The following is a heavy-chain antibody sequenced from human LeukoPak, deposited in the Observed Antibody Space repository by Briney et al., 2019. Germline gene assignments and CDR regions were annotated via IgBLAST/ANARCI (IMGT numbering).Heavy chain of an antibody. CDR2: IKSDGSST. CDR1: GFTFSSYW. Sequence: GGSLRLSCAASGFTFSSYWMHWVRQAPGKGLVRVSRIKSDGSSTSYADSVKGRFTISRDNAKNTLYLQMNSLRAEDTAVYYCARHGSGSEYYYYGMDVWGKGTTVTVSS. CDR3: ARHGSGSEYYYYGMDV. D-gene: IGHD3-10*01. J-gene: IGHJ6*04. V-gene: IGHV3-74*01.